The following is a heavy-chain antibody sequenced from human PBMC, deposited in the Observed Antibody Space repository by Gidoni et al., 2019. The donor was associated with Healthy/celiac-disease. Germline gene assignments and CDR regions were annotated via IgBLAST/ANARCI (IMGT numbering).Heavy chain of an antibody. CDR3: ARETYGSGFDY. J-gene: IGHJ4*02. CDR1: GCTFSSYS. D-gene: IGHD3-10*01. Sequence: EVQLVESGGGLVKPGGSLRRPCAAPGCTFSSYSINWVRPAPGKGLEWVSSISSSSSYIYYADSVKGRFTISRNNAKNSLYLQMNSLRAEDTAVYYCARETYGSGFDYWGQGTLVTVSS. V-gene: IGHV3-21*01. CDR2: ISSSSSYI.